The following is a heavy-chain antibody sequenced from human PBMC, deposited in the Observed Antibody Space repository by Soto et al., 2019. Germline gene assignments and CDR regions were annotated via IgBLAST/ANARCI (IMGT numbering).Heavy chain of an antibody. CDR2: INPCGGST. CDR1: GYTFTSYY. V-gene: IGHV1-46*03. D-gene: IGHD3-9*01. CDR3: ARDQEVLRYFDWLLLLDY. J-gene: IGHJ4*02. Sequence: GASVKVSCKASGYTFTSYYMHWVRQAPGQGLEWMGIINPCGGSTSYAQKFQGRVTMTRDTSTSTFYMELSSLRSEDTAVFYCARDQEVLRYFDWLLLLDYWGQGTLVTVSS.